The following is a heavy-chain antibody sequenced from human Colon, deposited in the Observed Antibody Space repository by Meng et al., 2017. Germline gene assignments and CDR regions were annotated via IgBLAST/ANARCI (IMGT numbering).Heavy chain of an antibody. D-gene: IGHD6-13*01. CDR1: GDSISSGNG. V-gene: IGHV4-4*02. CDR3: ARKRTSPGTLGFDY. Sequence: QGPLQVAGPGPGKPSGALSLTCAVPGDSISSGNGWTGLRQPPGKGLEWLGEIYHSGRTSSNPSLQGRVTILLDKSKNQFSLELNSVTAADTAIYFCARKRTSPGTLGFDYWGQGTLVTVSS. J-gene: IGHJ4*02. CDR2: IYHSGRT.